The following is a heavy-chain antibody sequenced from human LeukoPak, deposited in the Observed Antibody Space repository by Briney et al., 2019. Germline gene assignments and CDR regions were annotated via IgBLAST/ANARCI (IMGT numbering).Heavy chain of an antibody. CDR3: ARDPYSGGYGDYYYYYMDL. Sequence: GGSLRLSCAASGFTFSTYNMNWVRQAPGEGLEWVSSITSSSSYIYYADSVKGRFTISRDNAKNSLYLQMNSLRAEDTAVYYCARDPYSGGYGDYYYYYMDLWGQGTTVTISS. D-gene: IGHD1-26*01. CDR1: GFTFSTYN. CDR2: ITSSSSYI. V-gene: IGHV3-21*01. J-gene: IGHJ6*03.